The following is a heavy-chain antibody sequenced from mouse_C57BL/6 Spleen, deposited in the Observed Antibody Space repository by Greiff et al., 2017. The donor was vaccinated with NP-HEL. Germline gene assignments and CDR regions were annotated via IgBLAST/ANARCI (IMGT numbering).Heavy chain of an antibody. CDR3: ARPGFTTVVATPFDY. V-gene: IGHV5-17*01. J-gene: IGHJ2*01. CDR2: LSSGSSTI. Sequence: EVKLVESGGGLVKPGGSLKLSCAASGFTFSDYGMHWVRQAPEKGLEWVAYLSSGSSTIYYADTVKGRFTISRDNAKNTLFLQMTSLRSEDTAMYYCARPGFTTVVATPFDYWGQGTTLTVSS. D-gene: IGHD1-1*01. CDR1: GFTFSDYG.